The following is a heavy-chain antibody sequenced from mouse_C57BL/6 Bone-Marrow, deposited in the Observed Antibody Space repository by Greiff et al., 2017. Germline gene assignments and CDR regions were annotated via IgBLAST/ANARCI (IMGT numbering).Heavy chain of an antibody. J-gene: IGHJ2*01. Sequence: EVQLVESGGGLVKPGGSLKLSCAASGFTFSDYGMHWVRQAPEKGLEWVAYISSGSSTIYYADTVKGRFTISRDNAKNTLFLQMTSLRSEDTAMXYCATYYGSSLYYCDYWGQGTTLTVSS. CDR3: ATYYGSSLYYCDY. CDR2: ISSGSSTI. V-gene: IGHV5-17*01. D-gene: IGHD1-1*01. CDR1: GFTFSDYG.